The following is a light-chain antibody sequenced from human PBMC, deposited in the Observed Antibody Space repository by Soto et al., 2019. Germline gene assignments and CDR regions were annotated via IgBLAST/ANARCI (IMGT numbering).Light chain of an antibody. CDR1: SSDVGGYKF. Sequence: QSALTQPASVSASPGQAITISCTGTSSDVGGYKFVSWYQHHPGKAPKLMIYAVNNRPSVVSNIFSGSKSGNTASLTISGLQPEEEADYYCLSYTSANTRVFGGGTQLTVL. V-gene: IGLV2-14*01. CDR3: LSYTSANTRV. CDR2: AVN. J-gene: IGLJ3*02.